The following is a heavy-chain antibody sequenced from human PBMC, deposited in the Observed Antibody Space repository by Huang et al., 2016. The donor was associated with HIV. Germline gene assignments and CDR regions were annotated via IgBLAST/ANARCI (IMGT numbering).Heavy chain of an antibody. CDR2: ISNDGTNT. D-gene: IGHD5-12*01. V-gene: IGHV3-30-3*01. Sequence: VTFISNDGTNTYYANSVKGRFTISRDNFKNTLYLQMNRLRCDDTAVYYCTREYTVAGAFDIWGQGTMVTVSS. CDR3: TREYTVAGAFDI. J-gene: IGHJ3*02.